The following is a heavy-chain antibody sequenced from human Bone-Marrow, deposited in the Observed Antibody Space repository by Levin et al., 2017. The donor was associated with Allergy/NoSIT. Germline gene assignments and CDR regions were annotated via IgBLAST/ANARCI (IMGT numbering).Heavy chain of an antibody. V-gene: IGHV3-21*01. CDR3: AREAPTTVVTPPDY. CDR1: GFIFSDYS. J-gene: IGHJ4*02. CDR2: ISGSSAYI. Sequence: GGSLRLSCAASGFIFSDYSMNWVRQAPGKGLECVSSISGSSAYIFYADSVKGRFTISRDNAKNSLYLQMISLRAEDTALYYCAREAPTTVVTPPDYWGQGTLVTVSS. D-gene: IGHD4-23*01.